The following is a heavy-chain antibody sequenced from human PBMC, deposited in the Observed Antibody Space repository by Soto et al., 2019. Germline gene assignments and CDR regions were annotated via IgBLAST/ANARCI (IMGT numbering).Heavy chain of an antibody. Sequence: GASVKVSCKASGYTFTSYGISWVRQAPGQGLEWMGWISAYNGNTNYAQKLQGRVTMTTDTSTSTAYMELRSLRSDDTAVYYCARSITIFGVVSVAAYMDVWGQGTTVTVS. J-gene: IGHJ6*02. V-gene: IGHV1-18*01. CDR3: ARSITIFGVVSVAAYMDV. D-gene: IGHD3-3*01. CDR2: ISAYNGNT. CDR1: GYTFTSYG.